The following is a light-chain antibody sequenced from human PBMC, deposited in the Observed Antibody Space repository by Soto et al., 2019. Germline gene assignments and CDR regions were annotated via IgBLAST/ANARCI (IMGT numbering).Light chain of an antibody. J-gene: IGLJ2*01. CDR2: DDF. CDR3: QSYDYSLTGVV. Sequence: QPVLTQPSSVSGAPGQRVTISCTGSSSNIGANYAVHWYQHLPGTAPKLLIFDDFNRPSGVADRFSASKSGTSASLAIAGLQADDEATYYCQSYDYSLTGVVFGGGTKLTVL. V-gene: IGLV1-40*01. CDR1: SSNIGANYA.